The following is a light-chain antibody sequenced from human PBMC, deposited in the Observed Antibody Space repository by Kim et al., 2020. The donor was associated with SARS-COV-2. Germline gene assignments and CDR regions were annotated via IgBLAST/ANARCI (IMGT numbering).Light chain of an antibody. CDR1: SLRNYY. CDR3: SSRDSSGNHVV. V-gene: IGLV3-19*01. J-gene: IGLJ2*01. Sequence: SSELTQDPAVSVALGQTVRISCQGDSLRNYYARWYQQKPGQAPVLVVYDKNNRPSGIPDRFSASSSGNTASLTITGAQAEDEADYHCSSRDSSGNHVVFGGGTQLTVL. CDR2: DKN.